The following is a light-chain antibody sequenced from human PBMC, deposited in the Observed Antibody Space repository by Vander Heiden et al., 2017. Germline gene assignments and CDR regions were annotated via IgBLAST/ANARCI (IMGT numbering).Light chain of an antibody. CDR1: QSISGS. Sequence: DIQMTQSPSTQSASIGDRVTITCRASQSISGSLAWYQQKPGKAPKVLNSEVSSLEAGVPTRFSGSGSGTDISLTISRLQPDDVATYCCQQYYWGATFGPGTKVDAK. J-gene: IGKJ3*01. CDR3: QQYYWGAT. V-gene: IGKV1-5*03. CDR2: EVS.